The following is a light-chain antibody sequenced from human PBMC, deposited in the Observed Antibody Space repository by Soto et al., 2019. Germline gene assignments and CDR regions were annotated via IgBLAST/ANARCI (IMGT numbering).Light chain of an antibody. J-gene: IGKJ1*01. V-gene: IGKV3-20*01. Sequence: EILLTQSPGTLSLSPGERATLSCRASQSVSSNYLSWYQLKPGQAPRLLIYGASSRATGIPDRFSGSGSGTEFTLTISRLEPEDFAVYYCQQYGFSFRAFGQGTKVELK. CDR1: QSVSSNY. CDR3: QQYGFSFRA. CDR2: GAS.